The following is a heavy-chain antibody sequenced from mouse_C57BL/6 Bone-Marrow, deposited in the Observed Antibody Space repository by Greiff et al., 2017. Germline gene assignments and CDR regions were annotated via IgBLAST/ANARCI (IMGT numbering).Heavy chain of an antibody. Sequence: VQLQQPGAELVRPGSSVKLSCKASGYTFTSYWMDWVKQRPGQGLEWIGNFYPSDSVTHYNQKFKDKATLTVDKSSSTAYMQLSILTSEDSAVYCCRRAGYFSFDYWGQGTLVTVSA. D-gene: IGHD6-2*01. CDR2: FYPSDSVT. J-gene: IGHJ3*01. V-gene: IGHV1-61*01. CDR1: GYTFTSYW. CDR3: RRAGYFSFDY.